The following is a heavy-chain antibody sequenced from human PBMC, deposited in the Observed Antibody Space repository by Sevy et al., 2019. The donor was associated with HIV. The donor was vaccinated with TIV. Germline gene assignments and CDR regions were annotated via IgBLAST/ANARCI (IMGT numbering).Heavy chain of an antibody. V-gene: IGHV3-23*01. Sequence: GGSLRLSCAASGFTFSKYSMSWVRQPPGKGLEWVSTLSFGCGEINHADSVKGRFTISIDNSKNSLYLQMNNLRSEDTVVYYCAREGCTKPHELWGRGTLGTVSS. CDR3: AREGCTKPHEL. CDR2: LSFGCGEI. J-gene: IGHJ4*02. CDR1: GFTFSKYS. D-gene: IGHD2-8*01.